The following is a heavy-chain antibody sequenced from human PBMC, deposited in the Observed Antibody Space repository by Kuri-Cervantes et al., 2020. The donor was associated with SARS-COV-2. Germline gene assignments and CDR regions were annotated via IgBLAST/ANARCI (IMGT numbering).Heavy chain of an antibody. CDR3: ARAVTTASSAFDI. V-gene: IGHV3-21*01. CDR1: GFTFSSYS. J-gene: IGHJ3*02. D-gene: IGHD4-17*01. Sequence: GESLKISCAASGFTFSSYSMNWVRQAPGKGLEWVSSISSSSSYIYYADSAKGRFTISRDNAKNSLYLQMNNLRAEDTAVYYCARAVTTASSAFDIWGQGTMVTVSS. CDR2: ISSSSSYI.